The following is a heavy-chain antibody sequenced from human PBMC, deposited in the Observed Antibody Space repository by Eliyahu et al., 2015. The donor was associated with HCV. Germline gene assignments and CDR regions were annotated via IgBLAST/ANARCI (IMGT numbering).Heavy chain of an antibody. Sequence: QVQLQESGPGLVKPSETLSLTCTVSGGSIXNYYWSWIRQPPGRGLEWIGYIYYSGSTNYNPSLKSRVTISLDTSKNQFSLKLTSVTAADAAVYYCARDSRWFGELGGFDPWGQGTLVTVSS. CDR2: IYYSGST. CDR3: ARDSRWFGELGGFDP. V-gene: IGHV4-59*01. J-gene: IGHJ5*02. D-gene: IGHD3-10*01. CDR1: GGSIXNYY.